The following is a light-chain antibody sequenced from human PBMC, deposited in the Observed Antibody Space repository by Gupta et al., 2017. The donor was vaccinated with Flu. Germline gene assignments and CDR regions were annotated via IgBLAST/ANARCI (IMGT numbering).Light chain of an antibody. CDR1: SYKVGISF. Sequence: RVTSSCSGSSYKVGISFVCWNLRSPGTAPTLLIYKNDKRPSGVPDRFSGSKSGSPAALASSGLLEADEANYYCATWDKSRRPVGFGGGTKRTVL. J-gene: IGLJ2*01. V-gene: IGLV1-47*01. CDR3: ATWDKSRRPVG. CDR2: KND.